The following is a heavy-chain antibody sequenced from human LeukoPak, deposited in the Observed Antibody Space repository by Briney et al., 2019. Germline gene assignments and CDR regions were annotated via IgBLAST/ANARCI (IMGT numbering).Heavy chain of an antibody. CDR3: ARDYGHYYYYYMDV. J-gene: IGHJ6*03. V-gene: IGHV4-30-4*08. CDR1: GGSISSGDYY. Sequence: SQTLSLTCTVSGGSISSGDYYWSWIRQPPGKGLEWIGYIYYSGSTYYNPSLKSRITISVDTSKNQFSLKLSSVTAADTAVYYCARDYGHYYYYYMDVWGKGTTVTVSS. CDR2: IYYSGST. D-gene: IGHD3-16*01.